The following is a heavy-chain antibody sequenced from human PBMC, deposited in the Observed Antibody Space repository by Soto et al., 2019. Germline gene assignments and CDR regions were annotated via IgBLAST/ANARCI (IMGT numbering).Heavy chain of an antibody. J-gene: IGHJ3*02. D-gene: IGHD4-4*01. CDR1: GGTFSSYA. CDR2: IIPIFGTA. CDR3: ASPDSNQVSAFDI. V-gene: IGHV1-69*13. Sequence: ASGKVSGKASGGTFSSYAISWVRQAPGQGLEWMGGIIPIFGTANYAQKFQGRVTITADESTSTAYMELSSLRSEDTAVYYCASPDSNQVSAFDIWGQGTMVTVSS.